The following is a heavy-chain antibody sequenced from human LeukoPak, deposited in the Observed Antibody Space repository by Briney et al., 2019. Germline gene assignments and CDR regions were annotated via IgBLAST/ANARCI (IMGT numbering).Heavy chain of an antibody. V-gene: IGHV3-23*01. Sequence: GGSLRLSCEASGFTFSSYDMNSCRQAPGKGLNAVSVINGSGGSTDYADSVKGRFSISRDNSKNTLYLQMNSLRAEDTAVYYCAKGQLWFGEFSYFDYWGQGTLVTVSS. CDR2: INGSGGST. CDR3: AKGQLWFGEFSYFDY. D-gene: IGHD3-10*01. J-gene: IGHJ4*02. CDR1: GFTFSSYD.